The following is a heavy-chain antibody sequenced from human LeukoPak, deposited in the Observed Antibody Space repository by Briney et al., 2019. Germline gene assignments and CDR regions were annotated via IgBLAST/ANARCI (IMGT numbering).Heavy chain of an antibody. D-gene: IGHD3-10*01. CDR3: ARQRTTYGSGDPYGMDV. J-gene: IGHJ6*02. CDR1: GYTFTSYY. Sequence: ASVKVSCKASGYTFTSYYLHWVRQAPGQGLEWMGIINPSGGSTSYAQKFQGRVTMTRDTSTSTVYMELSSLRSEDTAVYYCARQRTTYGSGDPYGMDVWGQGTTVTVSS. CDR2: INPSGGST. V-gene: IGHV1-46*01.